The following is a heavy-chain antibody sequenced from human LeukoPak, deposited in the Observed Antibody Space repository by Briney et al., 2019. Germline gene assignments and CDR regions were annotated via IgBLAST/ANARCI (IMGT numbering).Heavy chain of an antibody. CDR2: ISSSSSTI. J-gene: IGHJ4*02. CDR3: ASRYDSSGYYYPFDY. Sequence: PGGSLRLSCAASGFTFSSYSMNWVRQAPGKGLEWVSYISSSSSTIYYADSVKGRFTISRDNAKYSLYLQMNSLRAEDTAVYYCASRYDSSGYYYPFDYWGQGTPVTVSS. D-gene: IGHD3-22*01. CDR1: GFTFSSYS. V-gene: IGHV3-48*01.